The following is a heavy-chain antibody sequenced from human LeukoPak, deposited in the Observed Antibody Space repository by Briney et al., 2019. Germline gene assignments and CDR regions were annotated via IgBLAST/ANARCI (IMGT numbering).Heavy chain of an antibody. CDR3: ARGWLPTGGRTPVPDYSSSGYYYYYYMDV. V-gene: IGHV1-69*05. CDR2: IIPIFGTA. Sequence: SVKVSCKASGGTFSSYAISWVRQAPGQGLEWMGGIIPIFGTANYAQKFQGRVTITTDESTSTAYMELSSLRSEDTAVYYCARGWLPTGGRTPVPDYSSSGYYYYYYMDVWGKGTTVTVSS. CDR1: GGTFSSYA. D-gene: IGHD6-6*01. J-gene: IGHJ6*03.